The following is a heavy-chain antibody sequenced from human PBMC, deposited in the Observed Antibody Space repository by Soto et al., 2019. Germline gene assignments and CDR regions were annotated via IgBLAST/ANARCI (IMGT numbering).Heavy chain of an antibody. CDR2: IYGSGSA. Sequence: SETLSLTSTVSGGSITSSYWGWIRPPAGKGLELNERIYGSGSASYNPSLKSRVTMSLDTSKNQFSRKLSSVTAADTALYYCERDHFGSASSDWGQGTTVTVSS. D-gene: IGHD3-10*01. CDR3: ERDHFGSASSD. V-gene: IGHV4-4*07. J-gene: IGHJ6*02. CDR1: GGSITSSY.